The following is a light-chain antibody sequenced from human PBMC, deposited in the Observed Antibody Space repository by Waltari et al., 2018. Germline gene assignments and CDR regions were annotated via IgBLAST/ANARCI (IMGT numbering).Light chain of an antibody. CDR1: RSINIY. Sequence: DIQMTQSPSSLSASVGDRVTITCRASRSINIYLNWYQQKVGKAPKLLIYAASTLQSGVPSRFSGSGSGTDFTLTISSLQPEDFATYYCQQHYDAPPYTFGQGKKLEIK. CDR2: AAS. J-gene: IGKJ2*01. V-gene: IGKV1-39*01. CDR3: QQHYDAPPYT.